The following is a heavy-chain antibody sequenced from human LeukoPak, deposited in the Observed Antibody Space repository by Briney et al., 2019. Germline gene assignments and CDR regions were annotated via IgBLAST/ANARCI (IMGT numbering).Heavy chain of an antibody. CDR3: ARGQYYGFWSGYPPLDS. Sequence: SETLSLTCAVSGGSISSGGNSWSWIRQPPGKGLEWIGYISYSGSTYYNPSLKSRVIISVDRSKNQFSLKLSSVTAADTAVYYCARGQYYGFWSGYPPLDSWGQGTLVTVSS. CDR2: ISYSGST. CDR1: GGSISSGGNS. V-gene: IGHV4-30-4*07. J-gene: IGHJ4*02. D-gene: IGHD3-3*01.